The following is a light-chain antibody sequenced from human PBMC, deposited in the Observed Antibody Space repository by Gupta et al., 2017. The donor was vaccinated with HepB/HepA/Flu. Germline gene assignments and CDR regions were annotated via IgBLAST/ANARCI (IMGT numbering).Light chain of an antibody. J-gene: IGLJ3*02. CDR3: QAWDSSTGGV. V-gene: IGLV3-1*01. Sequence: GQTASITCSGDKLGDKYACWYQQKPGQSPVLVIYQDSKRPSGIPERFSGSNSGNTATLTISGTQAMDEADCYCQAWDSSTGGVFGGGTKLTVL. CDR1: KLGDKY. CDR2: QDS.